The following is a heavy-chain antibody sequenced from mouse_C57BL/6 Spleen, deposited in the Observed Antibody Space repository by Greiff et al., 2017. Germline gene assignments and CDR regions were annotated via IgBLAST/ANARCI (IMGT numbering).Heavy chain of an antibody. CDR2: ISSGSSTI. CDR3: ARRGDYDVDYFDD. CDR1: GFTFSDYG. D-gene: IGHD2-4*01. V-gene: IGHV5-17*01. J-gene: IGHJ2*01. Sequence: EVHLVESGGGLVKPGGSLKLSCAASGFTFSDYGMHWVRQAPETGLEWVAYISSGSSTIYSADTALGRFTISRDNAQTTLFLLMTRLRSEDTAMYYCARRGDYDVDYFDDWGQGTTLTVSS.